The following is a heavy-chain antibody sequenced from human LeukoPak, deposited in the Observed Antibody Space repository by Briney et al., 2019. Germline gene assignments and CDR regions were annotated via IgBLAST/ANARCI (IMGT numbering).Heavy chain of an antibody. D-gene: IGHD3-22*01. CDR2: IYYSGST. CDR1: GGSISSSSYY. CDR3: ARDPAYYYDSSGYYYFDY. V-gene: IGHV4-39*07. J-gene: IGHJ4*02. Sequence: SETLSLTCTVSGGSISSSSYYWGWIRQPPGKGLEWIGYIYYSGSTYYNPSLKSRVTISVDTSKNQFSLKLSSVTAADTAVYYCARDPAYYYDSSGYYYFDYWGQGTLVTVSS.